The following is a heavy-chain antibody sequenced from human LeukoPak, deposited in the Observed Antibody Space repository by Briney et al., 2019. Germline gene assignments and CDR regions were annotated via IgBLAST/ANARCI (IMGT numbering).Heavy chain of an antibody. D-gene: IGHD1-26*01. CDR3: TRGRHSGTYVFAY. CDR2: MSPNSGNT. Sequence: ASVKVSCMSAGYTFINYDINWLRQATAQGLEWMGWMSPNSGNTGYAQKFQGRVTMTRNTSLSTAYMELSSLRSEDTAVYYCTRGRHSGTYVFAYWGQGSLVTVSS. CDR1: GYTFINYD. V-gene: IGHV1-8*01. J-gene: IGHJ4*02.